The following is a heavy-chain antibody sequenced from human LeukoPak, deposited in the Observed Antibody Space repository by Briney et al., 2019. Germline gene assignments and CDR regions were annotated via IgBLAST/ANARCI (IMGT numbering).Heavy chain of an antibody. CDR1: GFSTYG. J-gene: IGHJ5*02. Sequence: PGRSLRLSCAASGFSTYGMHWVRQAPGKGLEWVAFISYDGSTEYYADSVKGRFTISRDNSKNTQYLQMNSLRAEDTAVYYCAKDLSIHYDSRGFDPWGQGTLVTVSS. CDR2: ISYDGSTE. CDR3: AKDLSIHYDSRGFDP. V-gene: IGHV3-30*18. D-gene: IGHD3-22*01.